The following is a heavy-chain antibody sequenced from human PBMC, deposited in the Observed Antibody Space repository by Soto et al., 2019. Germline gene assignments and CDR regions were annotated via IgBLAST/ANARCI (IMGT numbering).Heavy chain of an antibody. CDR1: GYTFTGYY. CDR3: ARQFGYFMWGASRSNWFDP. J-gene: IGHJ5*02. V-gene: IGHV1-2*02. D-gene: IGHD3-16*01. Sequence: QVQLVQSGAEVKKPGASVKVSCKASGYTFTGYYMHWVRQAPGQGLEWMGWINPNSGGTNYAQKFQGRVTMTRDTSISTAYMELSRLRSDDTAVYYCARQFGYFMWGASRSNWFDPWGQGTLVTVSS. CDR2: INPNSGGT.